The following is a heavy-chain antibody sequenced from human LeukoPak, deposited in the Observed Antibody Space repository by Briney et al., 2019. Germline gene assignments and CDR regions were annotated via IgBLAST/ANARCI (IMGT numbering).Heavy chain of an antibody. V-gene: IGHV1-18*01. CDR2: IIAYNGNT. D-gene: IGHD3-10*01. J-gene: IGHJ5*02. CDR1: GYTLTELS. Sequence: GASVKVSCKVSGYTLTELSMHWVRQAPGKGLEWMGWIIAYNGNTNYAQNLQGRVIMTTDTSTSTAYMELRSLRSDDTAVYYCARDAASGKGALDPWGQGTLVIVSS. CDR3: ARDAASGKGALDP.